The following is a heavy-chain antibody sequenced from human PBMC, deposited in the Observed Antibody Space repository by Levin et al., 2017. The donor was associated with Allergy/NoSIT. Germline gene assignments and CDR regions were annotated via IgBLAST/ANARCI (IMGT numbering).Heavy chain of an antibody. D-gene: IGHD3-10*01. Sequence: SVKVSCKAFGGTLRNYPISWVRQAPGQGLEWMGGIIPAFASTNYAQKFQGRVTITADESTRTAYMELRSLRSEDTAVYFCARPRGGFYGSGSFDSWGQGTLVTVSS. CDR2: IIPAFAST. V-gene: IGHV1-69*13. J-gene: IGHJ4*02. CDR1: GGTLRNYP. CDR3: ARPRGGFYGSGSFDS.